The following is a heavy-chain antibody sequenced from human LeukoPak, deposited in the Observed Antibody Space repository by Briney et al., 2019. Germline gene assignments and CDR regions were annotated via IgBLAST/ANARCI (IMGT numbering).Heavy chain of an antibody. V-gene: IGHV3-23*01. CDR3: AKLPDCANDACTEGDY. CDR2: ISDSGGST. J-gene: IGHJ4*02. CDR1: GFTFSRDA. Sequence: GGSLRLSCAASGFTFSRDAMSWVRQAPGKGLEWVSSISDSGGSTYYVDSVKGRFTISRDNSRNTLYLQMDSLRADDTAVYYCAKLPDCANDACTEGDYWGQGTLVTVSS. D-gene: IGHD2-8*01.